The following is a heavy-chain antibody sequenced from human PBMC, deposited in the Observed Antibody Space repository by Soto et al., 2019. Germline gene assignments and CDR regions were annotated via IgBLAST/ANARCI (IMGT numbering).Heavy chain of an antibody. J-gene: IGHJ3*01. CDR2: ISAYNGNT. D-gene: IGHD6-13*01. CDR3: ARDSSPGKAGTSAF. CDR1: GYTFTSYG. Sequence: ASVKVSCKASGYTFTSYGISWVRQAPGQGLEWMGWISAYNGNTNYAQKLQGRVTMTTDTSTSTAYMELRSLRSDDTAVYYCARDSSPGKAGTSAFWGKGTMVTVSS. V-gene: IGHV1-18*01.